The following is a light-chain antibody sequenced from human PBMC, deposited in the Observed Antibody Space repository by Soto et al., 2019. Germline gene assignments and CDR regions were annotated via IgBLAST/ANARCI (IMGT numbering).Light chain of an antibody. CDR2: GAS. CDR3: QQYGSSPFT. J-gene: IGKJ3*01. CDR1: QSVSSSY. Sequence: EIVLTQSPGNLSLSPGERATLSCRASQSVSSSYLAWYQQKPGQAPRLLIYGASSRATGIPDRFSGSGSGTDFTLTISRLEPEDFAVYYCQQYGSSPFTFGPGTKVAIK. V-gene: IGKV3-20*01.